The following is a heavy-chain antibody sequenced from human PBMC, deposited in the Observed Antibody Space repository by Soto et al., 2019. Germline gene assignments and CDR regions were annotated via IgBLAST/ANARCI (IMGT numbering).Heavy chain of an antibody. CDR1: GDTCTNFG. V-gene: IGHV1-18*01. CDR2: ISAYTSNT. J-gene: IGHJ4*02. Sequence: QVQLVQSGDAVKNPWASVTVSCKSSGDTCTNFGISWVRQAPGQGLEWMEWISAYTSNTNYAQNFQGRFTMTTDTPTSTAYMERSSLRSDDTAVYYCARGGTPIDYRGQGTLVTVSS. CDR3: ARGGTPIDY. D-gene: IGHD3-16*01.